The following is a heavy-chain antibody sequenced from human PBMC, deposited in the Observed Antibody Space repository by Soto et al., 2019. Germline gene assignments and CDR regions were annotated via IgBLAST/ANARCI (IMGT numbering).Heavy chain of an antibody. CDR2: INNDGSVS. D-gene: IGHD2-15*01. CDR1: GFTFSNYW. V-gene: IGHV3-74*01. J-gene: IGHJ6*03. CDR3: ARGDCVGGTCYSLAGSFYYDMDV. Sequence: EVQLVESGGGLVQPGGSLRLSCVASGFTFSNYWMYWVRQAPGEGLVWVSRINNDGSVSSYADSVKGRLTISRDNVKNTLYLRMDSLRVEDTAVYYCARGDCVGGTCYSLAGSFYYDMDVWGKGTTVTVFS.